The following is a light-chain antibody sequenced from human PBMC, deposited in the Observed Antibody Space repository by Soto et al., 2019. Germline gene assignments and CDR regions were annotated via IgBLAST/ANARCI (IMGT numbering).Light chain of an antibody. CDR1: SSNIGSNT. V-gene: IGLV1-44*01. CDR2: SDD. J-gene: IGLJ1*01. CDR3: AAWDDSLSGFYV. Sequence: QSALTQPPSASGTPGQTVTVSCSGGSSNIGSNTVNWYQQVPGTAPKLLIYSDDQRPSGVPDRFSGSKSGTSASLAISGLRSEDEADFYCAAWDDSLSGFYVFGTGTKVTVL.